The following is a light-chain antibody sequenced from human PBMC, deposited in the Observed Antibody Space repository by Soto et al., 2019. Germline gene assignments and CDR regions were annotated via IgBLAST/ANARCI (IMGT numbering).Light chain of an antibody. CDR2: EVS. CDR1: SSDVGGYNY. CDR3: SSYAGSNREV. J-gene: IGLJ1*01. Sequence: QAVVTQPPSASGSPGQSVTISCTGTSSDVGGYNYVSWYQHHPGKAPKFLIYEVSKRPSGVPDRFSGSKSGNTASLTVSGLQAEDEADYYCSSYAGSNREVFGTGTKLTVL. V-gene: IGLV2-8*01.